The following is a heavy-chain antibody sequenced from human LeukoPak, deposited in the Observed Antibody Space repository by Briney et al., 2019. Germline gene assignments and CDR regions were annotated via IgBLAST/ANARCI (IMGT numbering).Heavy chain of an antibody. CDR2: ISSSSSYI. Sequence: GGSLRLSCAASGFTFSTYSMNWIRQAPEKGLEWVSSISSSSSYISYAGSVKGRFTISRDNAKNSLYLQMKSLRAEETAVYYCAREPGYCTNAVCYPYNWFDPWGQGTLVTVSS. D-gene: IGHD2-8*01. V-gene: IGHV3-21*01. CDR3: AREPGYCTNAVCYPYNWFDP. CDR1: GFTFSTYS. J-gene: IGHJ5*02.